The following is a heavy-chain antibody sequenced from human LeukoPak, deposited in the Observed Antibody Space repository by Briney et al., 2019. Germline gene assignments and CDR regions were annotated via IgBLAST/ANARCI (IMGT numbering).Heavy chain of an antibody. CDR2: IYIDGTT. V-gene: IGHV3-66*02. J-gene: IGHJ5*02. Sequence: GGSLRLSCAASGFNVSTNYMSWVRQAPGKGLEWVSVIYIDGTTYYGDSVKGRFTISRDNSKNTLDLQMNSLRAEDTAVYYCARDSAIRCFGTWGTWGQGTLVTVSS. D-gene: IGHD3-9*01. CDR1: GFNVSTNY. CDR3: ARDSAIRCFGTWGT.